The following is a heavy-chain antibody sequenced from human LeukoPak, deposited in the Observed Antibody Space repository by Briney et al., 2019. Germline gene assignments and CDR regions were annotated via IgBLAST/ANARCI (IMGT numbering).Heavy chain of an antibody. D-gene: IGHD1-26*01. CDR2: ISSDGSTT. Sequence: GGSLRLSCATSGFTFSSYWMHWVRQAPGKGLVWVSRISSDGSTTSYADSVKGRFTISRDNAKNTLYLQMSSLRAEDTAVYYCARRGGSYNDYWGQGTLVTVSS. V-gene: IGHV3-74*01. CDR3: ARRGGSYNDY. J-gene: IGHJ4*02. CDR1: GFTFSSYW.